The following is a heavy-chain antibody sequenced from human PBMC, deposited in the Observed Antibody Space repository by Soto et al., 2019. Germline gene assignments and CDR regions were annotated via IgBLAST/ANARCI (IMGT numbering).Heavy chain of an antibody. Sequence: EVKLVETGGGLIQPGGSLRLACAASGFTVSNTYMTWVRQPPGKGLACVSVIYTSGGTNDADSVKGRFIIARDNSKNTMYLQMNSLRAADTAVYYCARALPVAKGGFDSWGQGTLVTVSS. CDR1: GFTVSNTY. D-gene: IGHD2-2*01. CDR3: ARALPVAKGGFDS. J-gene: IGHJ5*01. V-gene: IGHV3-53*02. CDR2: IYTSGGT.